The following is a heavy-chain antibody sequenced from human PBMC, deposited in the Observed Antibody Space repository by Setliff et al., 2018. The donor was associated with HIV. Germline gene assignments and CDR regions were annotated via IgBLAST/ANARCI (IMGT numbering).Heavy chain of an antibody. CDR1: GGSVSSVNYY. D-gene: IGHD5-12*01. Sequence: SETLSLTCSVSGGSVSSVNYYWSWIRQPPGKGLEWIGYIHYTGSTTYNPSLKSRVTISVDTSKNQFSLELSSVTAADTAVYYCARLGAEDFSDYDWVDYWGQGTLVTVSS. CDR3: ARLGAEDFSDYDWVDY. J-gene: IGHJ4*02. CDR2: IHYTGST. V-gene: IGHV4-61*01.